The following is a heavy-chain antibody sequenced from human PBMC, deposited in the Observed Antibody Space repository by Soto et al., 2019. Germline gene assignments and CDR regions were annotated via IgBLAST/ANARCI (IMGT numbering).Heavy chain of an antibody. D-gene: IGHD3-3*01. Sequence: SETLSLTCTVSGGSISSSSYYWGWIRQPPGKGLEWIGSIYYSGSTYYNPSLKSRVTISVDTSKNQFSLKLSSVTAADTAVYYCARWTTGGNYDFWSGYSRFLHTYHYYGMDVWGQGTTVTVSS. CDR1: GGSISSSSYY. CDR3: ARWTTGGNYDFWSGYSRFLHTYHYYGMDV. J-gene: IGHJ6*02. CDR2: IYYSGST. V-gene: IGHV4-39*01.